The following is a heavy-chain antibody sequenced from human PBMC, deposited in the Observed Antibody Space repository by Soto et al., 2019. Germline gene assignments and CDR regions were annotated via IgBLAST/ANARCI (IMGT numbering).Heavy chain of an antibody. CDR3: DRGPKRHMVRGADYYYYGMDV. D-gene: IGHD3-10*01. CDR1: GGSISSGGYS. Sequence: QLQLQESGSGLVKPSQTLSLTCAVSGGSISSGGYSWSWIRQPPGKGLEWIGYIYHSGSTYYNPSLKSRVTIAVDRSKNQFSLKLSSVTAADTAVYYCDRGPKRHMVRGADYYYYGMDVWGQGTPVTVSS. CDR2: IYHSGST. V-gene: IGHV4-30-2*01. J-gene: IGHJ6*02.